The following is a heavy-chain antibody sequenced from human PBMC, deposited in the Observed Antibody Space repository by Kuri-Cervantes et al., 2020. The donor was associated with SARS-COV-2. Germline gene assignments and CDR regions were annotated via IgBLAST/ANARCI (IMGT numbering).Heavy chain of an antibody. D-gene: IGHD1-7*01. CDR3: ARQVELSLDEYGMDI. Sequence: SQTLSLTCAVYGGSFSGYYWSWIRQPPGKGLEWIGSVSYTGNTYPNPSLKSRVTISVHTSKTQFSLNLSSVTVADTAVYYCARQVELSLDEYGMDIWGQGTTVTVSS. CDR2: VSYTGNT. CDR1: GGSFSGYY. V-gene: IGHV4-34*01. J-gene: IGHJ6*02.